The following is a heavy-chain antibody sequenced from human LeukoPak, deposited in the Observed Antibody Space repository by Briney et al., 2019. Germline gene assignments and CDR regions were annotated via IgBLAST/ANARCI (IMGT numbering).Heavy chain of an antibody. CDR2: ISSSSSYI. D-gene: IGHD2-2*01. CDR3: ARDRVVDIVVVPAAHGWFDP. Sequence: GGSLRLSCAASGFTLSSYSMNWVRQAPGKGLEWVSSISSSSSYIYYADSVKGRFTISRDNAKNSLYLQMNSLRAEDTAVYYCARDRVVDIVVVPAAHGWFDPWGQGTLVTASS. J-gene: IGHJ5*02. CDR1: GFTLSSYS. V-gene: IGHV3-21*01.